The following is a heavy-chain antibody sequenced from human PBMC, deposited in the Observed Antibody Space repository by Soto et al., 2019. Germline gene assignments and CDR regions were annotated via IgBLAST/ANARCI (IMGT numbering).Heavy chain of an antibody. CDR1: GGTFSSYA. V-gene: IGHV1-69*06. CDR3: ARDFMVRGVTSNWFDP. D-gene: IGHD3-10*01. J-gene: IGHJ5*02. CDR2: IIPIFGTA. Sequence: GASVKVSCKASGGTFSSYAISCVRQAPGQGLEWMGGIIPIFGTANYAQKFQGRVTITADKSTSTAYMELSSLRSEDTAVYYCARDFMVRGVTSNWFDPWGQGTLVTVSS.